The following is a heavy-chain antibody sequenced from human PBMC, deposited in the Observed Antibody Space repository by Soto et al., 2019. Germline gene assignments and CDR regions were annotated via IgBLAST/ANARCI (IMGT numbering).Heavy chain of an antibody. CDR1: GGTFSSYA. CDR2: IIPIFGTA. CDR3: ARVDRLDSSLLRGYYYYYYGMDV. D-gene: IGHD6-6*01. J-gene: IGHJ6*02. V-gene: IGHV1-69*13. Sequence: ASVKVSCKASGGTFSSYAISWVRQAPGQGLEWMGGIIPIFGTANYAQKFQGRVTITADESTSTAYMELSSLRSEDTAVYYCARVDRLDSSLLRGYYYYYYGMDVWGQGTTVTVSS.